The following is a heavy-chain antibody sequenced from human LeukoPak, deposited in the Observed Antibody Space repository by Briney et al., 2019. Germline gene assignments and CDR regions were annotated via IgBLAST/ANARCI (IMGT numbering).Heavy chain of an antibody. Sequence: PGGSLRLSCAATGFTFSSYWMHWVRQAPGKGPVWLARINSDGYSISYADSVKGRFTISRDNAKKTLYLQMNSLRAEDTAVYYCAKGSPPHILGYCSSTSCYSLDPWGQGTLVTVSS. CDR2: INSDGYSI. CDR1: GFTFSSYW. V-gene: IGHV3-74*01. J-gene: IGHJ5*02. D-gene: IGHD2-2*01. CDR3: AKGSPPHILGYCSSTSCYSLDP.